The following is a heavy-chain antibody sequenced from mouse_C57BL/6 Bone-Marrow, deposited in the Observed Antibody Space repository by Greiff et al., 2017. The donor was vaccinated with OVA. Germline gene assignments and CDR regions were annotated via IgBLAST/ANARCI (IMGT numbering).Heavy chain of an antibody. CDR3: ARSGGLLRYFDY. D-gene: IGHD1-1*01. J-gene: IGHJ2*01. CDR1: GYTFTSYG. CDR2: IYPRSGNT. Sequence: QVQLKQSGAELARPGASVKLSCKASGYTFTSYGISWVKQRTGQGLEWIGEIYPRSGNTYSNEKFKGKATLTADKSSSTAYMELRSLTSEDSAVYFCARSGGLLRYFDYWGQGTTLTVSS. V-gene: IGHV1-81*01.